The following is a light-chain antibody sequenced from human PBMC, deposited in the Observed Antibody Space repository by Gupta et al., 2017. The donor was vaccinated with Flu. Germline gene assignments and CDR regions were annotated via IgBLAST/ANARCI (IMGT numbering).Light chain of an antibody. Sequence: EIVLTQSPATLSLSPGERATLSCRASPSVSSYLAWYQQKPGQAPRLLIYDASNRAPGTPARFTGSGSGTDFTLTISSLEHEDFAVYYCQRRSNWPPFTFGPGTTLDIK. CDR2: DAS. J-gene: IGKJ3*01. CDR3: QRRSNWPPFT. V-gene: IGKV3-11*01. CDR1: PSVSSY.